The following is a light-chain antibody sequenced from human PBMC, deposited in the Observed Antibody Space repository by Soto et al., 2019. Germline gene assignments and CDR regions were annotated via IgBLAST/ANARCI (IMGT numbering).Light chain of an antibody. CDR1: NSNIGAGYD. J-gene: IGLJ1*01. CDR3: QAYDSRSASKV. V-gene: IGLV1-40*01. Sequence: QSVLTQPPSVSGAPGQMVTISCSGSNSNIGAGYDVHWYQQLPGAAPTLLIYGNKNRPSGVPDRFSVSRSGTSASLAITGLQSDDEADYYCQAYDSRSASKVFGSGTKVTVL. CDR2: GNK.